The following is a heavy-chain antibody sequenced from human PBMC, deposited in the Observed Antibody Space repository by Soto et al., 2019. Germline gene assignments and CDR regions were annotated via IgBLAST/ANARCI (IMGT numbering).Heavy chain of an antibody. CDR3: GRGLNPLGGELSPPPYFFDY. V-gene: IGHV4-34*01. J-gene: IGHJ4*02. D-gene: IGHD3-16*02. Sequence: PSETLSLTCAVYGGSFSGYYWSWIRQPPGKGLEWIGEINHSGSTNYNPSLKSRVTISVDTSKNQFSLKLSSVTAADTAVYYCGRGLNPLGGELSPPPYFFDYGGQGPPVPVSS. CDR2: INHSGST. CDR1: GGSFSGYY.